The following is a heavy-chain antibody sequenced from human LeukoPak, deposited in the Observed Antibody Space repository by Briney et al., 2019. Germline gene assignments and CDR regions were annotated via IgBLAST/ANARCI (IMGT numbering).Heavy chain of an antibody. CDR1: GYTFTSYD. Sequence: ASVKVSCKASGYTFTSYDINWVRQATGQGLEWMGLMNPKSGNTDYSHKFQGRVTITRNTSISTTYMELSSLRSEDTAVYYCARSSSTGYSSSWWGYHYYYMDVWGKGTTVTVSS. D-gene: IGHD6-13*01. J-gene: IGHJ6*03. V-gene: IGHV1-8*03. CDR3: ARSSSTGYSSSWWGYHYYYMDV. CDR2: MNPKSGNT.